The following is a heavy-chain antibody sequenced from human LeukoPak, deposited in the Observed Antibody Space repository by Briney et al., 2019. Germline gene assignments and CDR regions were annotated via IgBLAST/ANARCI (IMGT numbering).Heavy chain of an antibody. V-gene: IGHV1-18*01. CDR3: ARDTPVYDSSGHNSFDY. J-gene: IGHJ4*02. D-gene: IGHD3-22*01. CDR1: GYAFMNYG. Sequence: ASVKVSCKASGYAFMNYGISWVRQAPGQGLEWMGWISTYNDNTKYAVKFQGRVTMTTDTSTSIAYMDLRSLRSDDTAVYYCARDTPVYDSSGHNSFDYWGQGTMVTVSS. CDR2: ISTYNDNT.